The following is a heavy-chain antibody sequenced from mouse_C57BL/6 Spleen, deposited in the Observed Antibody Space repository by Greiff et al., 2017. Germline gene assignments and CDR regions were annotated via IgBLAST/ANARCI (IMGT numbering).Heavy chain of an antibody. D-gene: IGHD2-4*01. CDR3: ARRVYDYDWYFEV. Sequence: VQLQQSGAELVMPGASVKLSCKASGYTFTSYWMHWVKQRPGQGLEWIGEIDPSDSYTNYNQKFKGKSTLTVDKSSSTAYMQLSSLTSEDSAVYYCARRVYDYDWYFEVWGTGTTVTVAS. CDR2: IDPSDSYT. V-gene: IGHV1-69*01. J-gene: IGHJ1*03. CDR1: GYTFTSYW.